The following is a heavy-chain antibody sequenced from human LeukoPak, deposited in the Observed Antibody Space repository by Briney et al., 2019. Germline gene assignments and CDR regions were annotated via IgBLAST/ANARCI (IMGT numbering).Heavy chain of an antibody. J-gene: IGHJ3*02. D-gene: IGHD3-22*01. V-gene: IGHV3-23*01. CDR3: AKISGYYPLDVSDI. CDR2: VGTSGDDT. Sequence: GGSLRLSCAASGFTFRVYAMNWVRQAPGKGLEWVSSVGTSGDDTYYADSVKGRFTISRDNSKNTLYLHMRTLRAEDTAVYYCAKISGYYPLDVSDIWGQGTMVAVSS. CDR1: GFTFRVYA.